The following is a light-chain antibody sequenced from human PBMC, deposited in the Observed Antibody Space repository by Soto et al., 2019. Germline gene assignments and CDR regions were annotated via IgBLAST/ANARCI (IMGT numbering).Light chain of an antibody. CDR3: QQSHSAPFT. J-gene: IGKJ3*01. V-gene: IGKV1-39*01. Sequence: DIQMTQSPFSLSASLGDRVTITCRASQSISDYLNWYQQKPGKGPKLLIFAASSLQVGVPSRFSGSGSGTDFTLTISSLQPEDFATYFCQQSHSAPFTFVPGTTVDIK. CDR1: QSISDY. CDR2: AAS.